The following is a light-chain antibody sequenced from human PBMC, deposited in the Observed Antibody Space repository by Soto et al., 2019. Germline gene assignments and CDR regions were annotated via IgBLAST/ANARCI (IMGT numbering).Light chain of an antibody. CDR2: EGS. V-gene: IGLV2-23*03. CDR3: CSYAGSSTFVV. J-gene: IGLJ2*01. CDR1: SSDVGSYNL. Sequence: QSALTQPASVSGSPGQSITISCTGTSSDVGSYNLVSWYQQHPGKAPKLMLYEGSKRPSGVSNRSASSKSGNTASLTISGLQAEDEADYYCCSYAGSSTFVVFGGGTKLTVL.